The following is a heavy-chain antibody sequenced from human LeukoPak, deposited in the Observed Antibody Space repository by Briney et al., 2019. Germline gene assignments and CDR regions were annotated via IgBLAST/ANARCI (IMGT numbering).Heavy chain of an antibody. J-gene: IGHJ5*02. CDR3: TRGIAAAGNPGYNWFDP. Sequence: SETLSLTCAVYGGSFSGYYWSWIRQPPGKGLEWIGEINHSGSTNYNPSLKSRVTISVDTSKNQFSLKLSSATAADTAVYYCTRGIAAAGNPGYNWFDPWGQGTLVTVSS. CDR1: GGSFSGYY. D-gene: IGHD6-13*01. V-gene: IGHV4-34*01. CDR2: INHSGST.